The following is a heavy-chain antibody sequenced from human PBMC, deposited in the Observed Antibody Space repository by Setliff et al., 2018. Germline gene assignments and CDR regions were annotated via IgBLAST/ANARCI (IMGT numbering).Heavy chain of an antibody. CDR3: AKDASMLVRSGWFDP. Sequence: GGSLRLSCVASGFTFSSYAMHWVRQAPGKGLEWVAVISYDGSNKYYADSVKGRFTISRDNSKNTLYLQMNSLRAEDTAVYYCAKDASMLVRSGWFDPRGQGTLVTVSS. V-gene: IGHV3-30-3*01. D-gene: IGHD3-22*01. J-gene: IGHJ5*02. CDR2: ISYDGSNK. CDR1: GFTFSSYA.